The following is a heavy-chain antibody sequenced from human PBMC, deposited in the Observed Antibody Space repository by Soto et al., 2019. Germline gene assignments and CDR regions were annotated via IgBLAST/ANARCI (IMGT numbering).Heavy chain of an antibody. Sequence: PGESLKISCKGSGYSFTSYWIGWVRQMPGKGLEWMGIIYPGDSDTRYSPSFQGQVAISADKSISTAYLQWSSLKASDTAMYYCARTSAAGKYYYGMDVWGQGTTVTV. CDR2: IYPGDSDT. J-gene: IGHJ6*02. D-gene: IGHD6-13*01. CDR1: GYSFTSYW. CDR3: ARTSAAGKYYYGMDV. V-gene: IGHV5-51*01.